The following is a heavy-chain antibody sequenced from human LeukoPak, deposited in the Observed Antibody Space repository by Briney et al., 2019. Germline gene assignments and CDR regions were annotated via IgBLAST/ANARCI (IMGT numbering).Heavy chain of an antibody. V-gene: IGHV3-66*01. CDR3: AREIFSSGWYAFDN. CDR2: IYSGGST. CDR1: GFTVSNNY. Sequence: GGSLRLSCAASGFTVSNNYMSWVRQAPGKGLEWVSVIYSGGSTYYADSVKGRFTTSKDTSKNTLYLQMNSLRAEDTAVYYCAREIFSSGWYAFDNWGQGTLVTVSS. D-gene: IGHD6-19*01. J-gene: IGHJ4*02.